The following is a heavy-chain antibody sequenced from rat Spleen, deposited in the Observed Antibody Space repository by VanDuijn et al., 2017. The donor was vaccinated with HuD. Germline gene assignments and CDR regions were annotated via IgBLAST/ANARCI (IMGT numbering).Heavy chain of an antibody. V-gene: IGHV5-20*01. CDR3: TTGTF. J-gene: IGHJ2*01. CDR1: GFIFSNYG. Sequence: EVQLVESGGGSVQPGRSMKLSCAASGFIFSNYGMAWVRQAPKKGLEWVTYINYDGGSTYYRDSVKGRFTISRDDAKSTLYLQMDSLRSEDTATYYCTTGTFWGQGVMVTVSP. CDR2: INYDGGST.